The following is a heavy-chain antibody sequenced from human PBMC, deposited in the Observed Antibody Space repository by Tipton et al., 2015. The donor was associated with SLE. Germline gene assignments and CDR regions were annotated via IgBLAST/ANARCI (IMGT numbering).Heavy chain of an antibody. CDR1: GYTFTSYG. CDR2: ISAYNGDT. J-gene: IGHJ1*01. D-gene: IGHD3-3*01. Sequence: QVQLVQSGAEVKKPGASVKVSCKASGYTFTSYGISWVRQAPGQGLEWMGWISAYNGDTNYAQKLQGRVTMTTDTSTSTAYMGLRSLRSDDTAGYYCARFRPSRSKTITIFGHWGQGTRVPVSP. CDR3: ARFRPSRSKTITIFGH. V-gene: IGHV1-18*01.